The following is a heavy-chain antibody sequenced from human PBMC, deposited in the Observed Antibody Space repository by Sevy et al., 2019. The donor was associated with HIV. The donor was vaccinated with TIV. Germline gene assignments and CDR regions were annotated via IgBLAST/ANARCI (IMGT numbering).Heavy chain of an antibody. Sequence: GGSLRLSCAASGFILSDYYMSWVRQAPGKGLEWASYISGSGDDTIYYADSVKGRFTISRDNTKNSLYLQMNSLRAEDTAVYYCARDHVKDGDLGDYYYYAMDVWGQGTTVTVSS. D-gene: IGHD4-17*01. CDR3: ARDHVKDGDLGDYYYYAMDV. CDR2: ISGSGDDTI. J-gene: IGHJ6*02. V-gene: IGHV3-11*01. CDR1: GFILSDYY.